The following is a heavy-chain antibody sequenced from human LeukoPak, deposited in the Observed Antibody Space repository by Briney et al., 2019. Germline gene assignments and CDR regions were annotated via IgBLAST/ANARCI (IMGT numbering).Heavy chain of an antibody. CDR1: GYTFTSYD. Sequence: ASMKVSCKASGYTFTSYDINWVRQATGQGLEWMGWMNPNSGNTGYAQKFQGRVTMTRNTSISTAYMELSSLRSEDTAVYYCARGWRSIVGATYAFDIWGQGTMVTVSS. CDR2: MNPNSGNT. V-gene: IGHV1-8*01. CDR3: ARGWRSIVGATYAFDI. D-gene: IGHD1-26*01. J-gene: IGHJ3*02.